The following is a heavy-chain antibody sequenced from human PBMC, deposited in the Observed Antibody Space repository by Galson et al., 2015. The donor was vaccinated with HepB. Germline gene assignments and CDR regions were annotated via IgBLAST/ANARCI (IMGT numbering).Heavy chain of an antibody. Sequence: SLRLSCAASGFTFSSYAMHWVRQAPGKGLEWVAVISYDGSNKYYADSVKGRFTISRDNSKNTLYLQMNSLRAEDTAVYYCARDEQWLVRLPGSAKDYWGQGTLVTVSS. D-gene: IGHD6-19*01. V-gene: IGHV3-30-3*01. J-gene: IGHJ4*02. CDR1: GFTFSSYA. CDR2: ISYDGSNK. CDR3: ARDEQWLVRLPGSAKDY.